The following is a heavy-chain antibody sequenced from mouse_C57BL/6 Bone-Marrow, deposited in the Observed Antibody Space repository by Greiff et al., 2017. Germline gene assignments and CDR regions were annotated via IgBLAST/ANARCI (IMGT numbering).Heavy chain of an antibody. CDR3: ARSLITTVVARYFDV. J-gene: IGHJ1*03. D-gene: IGHD1-1*01. CDR2: INPYNGGT. Sequence: EVQLQQSGPVLVKPGASVKMSCKASGYTFTDYYMNWVKQSHGKSLEWIGVINPYNGGTSYNQKFKGKATLTVDKSSSTAYMELNSLTSEGSAVYYCARSLITTVVARYFDVWGTGTTVTVSS. V-gene: IGHV1-19*01. CDR1: GYTFTDYY.